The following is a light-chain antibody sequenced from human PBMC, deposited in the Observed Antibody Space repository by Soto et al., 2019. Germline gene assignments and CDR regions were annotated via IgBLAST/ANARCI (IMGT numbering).Light chain of an antibody. Sequence: ELFLTQSPGTLSLSRGEIASLSWRASQSVGSSYLAWYQQKPGQAPSLLIYGASSRATGIPDRFSGSGSGTDFTLTISRLEPEDFAVYYCQQYVRSPWTFGQGTKVDI. CDR3: QQYVRSPWT. V-gene: IGKV3-20*01. CDR1: QSVGSSY. CDR2: GAS. J-gene: IGKJ1*01.